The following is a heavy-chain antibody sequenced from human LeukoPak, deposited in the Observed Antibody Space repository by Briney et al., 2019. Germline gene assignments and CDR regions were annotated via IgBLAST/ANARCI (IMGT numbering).Heavy chain of an antibody. CDR3: ARAFSVTLMPGLGAFDL. Sequence: GGPLTLSCAVSGVTHSFYWMNWLRQASGQGLEWVANVEPDGSGKYYIDSVKGRFTVSRDNAKNSLHLQMNSLRGDDTAFYYCARAFSVTLMPGLGAFDLWGQGTLVTVSS. D-gene: IGHD3-22*01. V-gene: IGHV3-7*03. J-gene: IGHJ3*01. CDR2: VEPDGSGK. CDR1: GVTHSFYW.